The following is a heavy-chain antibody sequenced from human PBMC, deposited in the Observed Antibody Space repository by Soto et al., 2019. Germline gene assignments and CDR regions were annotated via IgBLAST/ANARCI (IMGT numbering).Heavy chain of an antibody. V-gene: IGHV4-4*07. D-gene: IGHD1-7*01. CDR1: VGSITDYS. J-gene: IGHJ4*02. Sequence: QVQVKESGPGLVKPSETLSLTCTVSVGSITDYSWSCIRQSAGKGLEWLGRISINGNSHYHPSLRSRVTKSIETYMDECSLTLRSATAAYRAVYYCARKSWDNWTYGADWGPATLVTIYS. CDR3: ARKSWDNWTYGAD. CDR2: ISINGNS.